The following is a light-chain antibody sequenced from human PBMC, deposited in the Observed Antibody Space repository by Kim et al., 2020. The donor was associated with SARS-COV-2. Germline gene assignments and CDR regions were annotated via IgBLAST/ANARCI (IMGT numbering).Light chain of an antibody. Sequence: SSAGESALPSCRASQSGGSYYVAWYQHKPGQAPRLLISGSSTTATSLPERFGGSGSGTVFTLTVSGLAHEDLVVYCWQQYSSPPLTFGGGTKLEIK. CDR1: QSGGSYY. J-gene: IGKJ4*01. CDR2: GSS. CDR3: QQYSSPPLT. V-gene: IGKV3-20*01.